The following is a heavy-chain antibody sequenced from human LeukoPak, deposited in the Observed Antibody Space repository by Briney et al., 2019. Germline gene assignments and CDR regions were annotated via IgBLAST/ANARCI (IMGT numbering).Heavy chain of an antibody. D-gene: IGHD2-2*02. Sequence: QPGGSLRLSCAAPGFTFSSYGMHWVRQAPGKGLEWVAVIWYDGSNKYYADSVKGRFTISRDNSKNTLYLQMNSLRAEDTAVYYCARGVFYCSSTSCYNPQYYFDYWGQGTLVTVSS. CDR2: IWYDGSNK. V-gene: IGHV3-33*01. J-gene: IGHJ4*02. CDR3: ARGVFYCSSTSCYNPQYYFDY. CDR1: GFTFSSYG.